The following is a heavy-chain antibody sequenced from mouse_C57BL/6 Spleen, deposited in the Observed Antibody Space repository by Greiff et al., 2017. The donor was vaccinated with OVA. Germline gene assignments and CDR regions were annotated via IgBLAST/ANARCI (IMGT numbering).Heavy chain of an antibody. D-gene: IGHD2-4*01. J-gene: IGHJ3*01. CDR2: IDPETGGT. Sequence: SGAELVRPGASVTLSCKASGYTFTDYEMHWVKQTPVHGLEWIGAIDPETGGTAYNQKFKGKAILTADKSSSTAYMELRSLTSEDSAVYYCTRLGYDYDREFAYWGQGTLVTVSA. CDR1: GYTFTDYE. V-gene: IGHV1-15*01. CDR3: TRLGYDYDREFAY.